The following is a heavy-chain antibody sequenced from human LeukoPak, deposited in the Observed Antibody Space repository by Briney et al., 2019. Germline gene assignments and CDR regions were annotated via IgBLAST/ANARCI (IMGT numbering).Heavy chain of an antibody. J-gene: IGHJ4*02. D-gene: IGHD1-26*01. CDR3: GRDKRWELPFDY. V-gene: IGHV1-69*04. Sequence: ASVKVSCKASGGTFSSYAISWVRQAPGQGLEWMGRIIPILGIANYAQKFQGRVTITADKSTSTAYMELSSLRSEDTAVYYCGRDKRWELPFDYWGQGTLVTVSS. CDR1: GGTFSSYA. CDR2: IIPILGIA.